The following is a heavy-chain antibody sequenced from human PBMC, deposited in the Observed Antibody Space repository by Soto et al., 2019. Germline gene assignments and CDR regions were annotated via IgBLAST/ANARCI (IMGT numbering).Heavy chain of an antibody. D-gene: IGHD3-22*01. CDR2: IYYSGST. Sequence: QVQLQESGPGLVKPSETLSLTCTVSGGSVSSGSYYWSWIRQPPGKGLEWIGYIYYSGSTNYNPSLKSRVTISVDTSKNQFSLKLSSVTAADTAVYYCARNGYYDSSGYYHWGQGTLVTVSS. CDR3: ARNGYYDSSGYYH. V-gene: IGHV4-61*01. CDR1: GGSVSSGSYY. J-gene: IGHJ5*02.